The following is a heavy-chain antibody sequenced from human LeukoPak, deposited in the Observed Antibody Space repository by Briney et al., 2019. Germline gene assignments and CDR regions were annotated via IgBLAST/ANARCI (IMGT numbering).Heavy chain of an antibody. CDR2: ITSNGGST. Sequence: GSLRLSCSASGFTFSSSGMHWVRHAPGKGLVYVSAITSNGGSTYYADSVKGRFTISRDNSMNTLYLQMSSLRPDDTALYYCVKALRLVTTHYNYWGQGTLVTVSS. V-gene: IGHV3-64D*09. J-gene: IGHJ4*02. CDR1: GFTFSSSG. D-gene: IGHD4-17*01. CDR3: VKALRLVTTHYNY.